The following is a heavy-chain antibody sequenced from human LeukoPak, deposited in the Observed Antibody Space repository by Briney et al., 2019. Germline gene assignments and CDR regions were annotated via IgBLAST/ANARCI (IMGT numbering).Heavy chain of an antibody. Sequence: ASVKVSCKASGYTFTRYGIGWVRQAPGQGLEWMGWINPNSGVTNYAQKFQGRVTMTRDTSISTAYMELSRLRSYDTAVYYCARDLRYDNSGDTFHIWGQGTMVTVSS. J-gene: IGHJ3*02. D-gene: IGHD3-22*01. CDR2: INPNSGVT. CDR1: GYTFTRYG. V-gene: IGHV1-2*02. CDR3: ARDLRYDNSGDTFHI.